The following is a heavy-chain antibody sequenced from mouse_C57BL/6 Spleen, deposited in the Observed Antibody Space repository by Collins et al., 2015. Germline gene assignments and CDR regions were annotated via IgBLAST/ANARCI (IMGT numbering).Heavy chain of an antibody. CDR2: IYPGDGDT. V-gene: IGHV1-82*01. D-gene: IGHD4-1*01. CDR1: GYALSSSW. Sequence: QVQLQQSGPELVRPGASVKISCKASGYALSSSWMNWVKQSPGKGLEWIGRIYPGDGDTNYNGKFKGKATLTADKSSSTAYMQLSSLTSEDSAVYFCARSPHWYYYIMDYWGQGTSVTVSS. J-gene: IGHJ4*01. CDR3: ARSPHWYYYIMDY.